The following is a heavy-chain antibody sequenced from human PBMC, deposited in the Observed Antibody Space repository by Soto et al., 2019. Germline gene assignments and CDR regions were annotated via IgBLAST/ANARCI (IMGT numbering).Heavy chain of an antibody. V-gene: IGHV3-15*07. CDR2: IKSKTDGGTT. CDR1: GFTFSNAW. CDR3: TVHLIAAAVPITDAFDI. D-gene: IGHD6-13*01. Sequence: GGSLRLSCAASGFTFSNAWMNWVRQAPGKGLEWVGRIKSKTDGGTTDYAAPVKGRFTISRDDSKNTLYLQMNSLKTEDTAVYYCTVHLIAAAVPITDAFDIWGQGTMVTVSS. J-gene: IGHJ3*02.